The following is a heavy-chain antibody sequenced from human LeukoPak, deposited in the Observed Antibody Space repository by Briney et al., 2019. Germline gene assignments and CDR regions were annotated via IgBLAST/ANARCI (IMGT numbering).Heavy chain of an antibody. J-gene: IGHJ3*02. CDR1: GGTFSSYA. CDR2: IIPIFGTA. D-gene: IGHD2-21*02. CDR3: ARATVDCGGDCYVDAFDI. V-gene: IGHV1-69*13. Sequence: SVKVSCKASGGTFSSYAIGWVRQAPGQGLEWMGGIIPIFGTANYAQKFQGRVTITADESTSTAYMELSSLRSEDTAVYYCARATVDCGGDCYVDAFDIWGQGTMVTVSS.